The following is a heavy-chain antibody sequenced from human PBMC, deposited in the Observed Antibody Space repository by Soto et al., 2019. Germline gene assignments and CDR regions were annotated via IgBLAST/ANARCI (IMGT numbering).Heavy chain of an antibody. CDR3: ARANIVVVVAATTDPYYFDY. D-gene: IGHD2-15*01. CDR2: IYSGGST. J-gene: IGHJ4*02. V-gene: IGHV3-53*05. Sequence: PGGSLRLSCAASGFTVSSNYMSWVRQAPGKGLEWVSVIYSGGSTYYAISVKGRFTISRDNSKNTLYLQMGSLRAEDMAVYYCARANIVVVVAATTDPYYFDYWGQGTLVTVSS. CDR1: GFTVSSNY.